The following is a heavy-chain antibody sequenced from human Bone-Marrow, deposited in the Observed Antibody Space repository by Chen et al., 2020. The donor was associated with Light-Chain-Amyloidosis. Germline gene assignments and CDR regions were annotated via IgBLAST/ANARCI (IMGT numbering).Heavy chain of an antibody. J-gene: IGHJ4*02. D-gene: IGHD3-16*01. Sequence: EVQLVESGGGLVQPGGSLRLSCAASGFTCNNYWMSWVRQAPGKGLEWVANIREDGSETYYVDSVKGRFTISRDNAKDSLYLQMNSLRVEDTALYYCAKGGASFDYWGQGTLVTVSS. CDR3: AKGGASFDY. V-gene: IGHV3-7*01. CDR2: IREDGSET. CDR1: GFTCNNYW.